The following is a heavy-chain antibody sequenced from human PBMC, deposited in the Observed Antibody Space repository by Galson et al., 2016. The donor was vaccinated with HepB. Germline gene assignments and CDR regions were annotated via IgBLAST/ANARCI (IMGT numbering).Heavy chain of an antibody. D-gene: IGHD4-23*01. CDR3: AKAVLTRGVWFDP. Sequence: QSGADVKKPGESLKISCKGSGYNFADYWIGWVRQMPGKGLEWMGIIYPGDSDTRYSPSFQGQVTLSVDKSISTAYLQWSSLKASDTAIYYCAKAVLTRGVWFDPWGQGTLVTVSS. J-gene: IGHJ5*02. CDR2: IYPGDSDT. V-gene: IGHV5-51*01. CDR1: GYNFADYW.